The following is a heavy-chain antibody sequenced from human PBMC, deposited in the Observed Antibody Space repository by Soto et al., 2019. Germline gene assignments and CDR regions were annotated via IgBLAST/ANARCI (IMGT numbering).Heavy chain of an antibody. CDR3: ARQGTYDFWLPLPYYYYYGMDV. J-gene: IGHJ6*02. V-gene: IGHV5-51*01. D-gene: IGHD3-3*01. CDR1: GYSFTSYW. CDR2: IYPGDSDT. Sequence: PGESLKISCKGSGYSFTSYWIGWVRQMPGKGLEWMGIIYPGDSDTRYSPSFQGQVTISADKSISTAYLQWSSLKASDTAMYYCARQGTYDFWLPLPYYYYYGMDVWGQGTTVTVSS.